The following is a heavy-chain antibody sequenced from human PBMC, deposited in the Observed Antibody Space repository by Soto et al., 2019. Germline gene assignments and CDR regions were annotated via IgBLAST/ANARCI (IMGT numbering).Heavy chain of an antibody. CDR1: GGSISSYY. J-gene: IGHJ6*02. CDR3: ARAETQFGVRGPYYYGMDV. D-gene: IGHD3-16*01. Sequence: SETLSLTCTVSGGSISSYYWSWIRQPPGKGLEWIGYIYYSGSTNYNPSLKSRVTISVDTSKNQFSLKLSSVTAADTAVYYCARAETQFGVRGPYYYGMDVWGQGTTVTVSS. V-gene: IGHV4-59*01. CDR2: IYYSGST.